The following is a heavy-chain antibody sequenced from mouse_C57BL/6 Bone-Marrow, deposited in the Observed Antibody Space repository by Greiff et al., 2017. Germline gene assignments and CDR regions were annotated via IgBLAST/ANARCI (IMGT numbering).Heavy chain of an antibody. D-gene: IGHD1-1*01. CDR1: GFTFSDFY. V-gene: IGHV7-1*02. CDR2: SRNKANDYTT. J-gene: IGHJ1*01. CDR3: ARDYYGSSYWYFDV. Sequence: EVMLVESGGGLVQPGGSLRLSCATSGFTFSDFYMAWVRQPPGKRLEWIAASRNKANDYTTEYSASLKGRFIVSRDTSQSILYLQMNALRAEDTAMYYCARDYYGSSYWYFDVWGAGTTVTVSS.